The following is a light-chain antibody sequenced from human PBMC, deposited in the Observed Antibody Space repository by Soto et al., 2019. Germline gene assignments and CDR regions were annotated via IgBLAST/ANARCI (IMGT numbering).Light chain of an antibody. CDR2: AAS. Sequence: EIQMTQSPASLSASVGDRVTITCRASQGISSWLAWYQQKPGKVPKLLIYAASTLQSGVPSRFSGSGSGTDFTLTISSLQPEDVATYYCQKYNSAPQGITFGQGTRLEIK. J-gene: IGKJ5*01. CDR1: QGISSW. V-gene: IGKV1-27*01. CDR3: QKYNSAPQGIT.